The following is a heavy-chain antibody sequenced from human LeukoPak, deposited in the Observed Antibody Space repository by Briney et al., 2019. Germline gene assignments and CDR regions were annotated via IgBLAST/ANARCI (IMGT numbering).Heavy chain of an antibody. CDR2: IYYSGST. CDR1: GGSISSYY. D-gene: IGHD6-25*01. CDR3: ARVHYSSEYGNFDY. J-gene: IGHJ4*02. Sequence: SETLSLTCTVSGGSISSYYWSWIRQPPGKGLEWIGYIYYSGSTNYNPSLKSRVTISVDTSKNQFSLKLSSVTAADTAVYYCARVHYSSEYGNFDYWGQGTLVTVSS. V-gene: IGHV4-59*01.